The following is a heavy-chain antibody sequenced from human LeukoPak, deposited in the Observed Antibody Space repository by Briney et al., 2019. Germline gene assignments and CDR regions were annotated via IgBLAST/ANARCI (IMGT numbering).Heavy chain of an antibody. D-gene: IGHD3-16*01. CDR2: ISNNGGYT. CDR1: GFTFSSSA. CDR3: STDGTPKFEH. J-gene: IGHJ1*01. V-gene: IGHV3-23*01. Sequence: QSGGSLRLSCAASGFTFSSSAMSWVRQAPGKGLEWVSAISNNGGYTYYADSVQGRFTISRDNSKSVLYLQLDYLRPEDTAVYYCSTDGTPKFEHWGQGTLVTVSS.